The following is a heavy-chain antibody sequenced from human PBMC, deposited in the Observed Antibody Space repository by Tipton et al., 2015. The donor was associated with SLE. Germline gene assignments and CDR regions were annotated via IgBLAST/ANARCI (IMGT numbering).Heavy chain of an antibody. J-gene: IGHJ4*02. Sequence: SLRLSCAASGFTFSSYWMHWVRQAPGKGLVWVSRINSDGSKTRYADSVKGRFTISRDTSKNTLYLHMNSLRIEDTALYYCARDYDNSGYLRCLDHWGQGTLVTVSS. CDR2: INSDGSKT. CDR1: GFTFSSYW. CDR3: ARDYDNSGYLRCLDH. V-gene: IGHV3-74*01. D-gene: IGHD3-22*01.